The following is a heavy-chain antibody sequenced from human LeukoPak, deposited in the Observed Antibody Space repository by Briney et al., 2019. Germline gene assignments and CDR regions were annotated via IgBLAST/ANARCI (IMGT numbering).Heavy chain of an antibody. Sequence: PGGSLRLSCAASGFTFSSYDMHWVRQATGKGLEWVSAIGTAGDTYYPGSVKGRLTISRENAKNSLYLQMNSLRAEDTAVYYCASNFEWLRPFDYWGQGTLVTVSS. CDR2: IGTAGDT. CDR1: GFTFSSYD. V-gene: IGHV3-13*01. J-gene: IGHJ4*02. D-gene: IGHD5-12*01. CDR3: ASNFEWLRPFDY.